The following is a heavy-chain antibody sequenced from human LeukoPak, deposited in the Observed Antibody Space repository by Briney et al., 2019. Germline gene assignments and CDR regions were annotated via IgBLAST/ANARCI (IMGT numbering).Heavy chain of an antibody. CDR1: GFTVSNNY. Sequence: QPGGSLRLSCAASGFTVSNNYMSWVRQAPGKGLEWVAVISYDGRDKYYADSVKGRFTISRDNSKNTLYLQMNSLRAEDTAVYYCARASTWVPGDDSGGYYYPYAFDLWGRGTMVTVSS. CDR2: ISYDGRDK. V-gene: IGHV3-30*03. J-gene: IGHJ3*01. D-gene: IGHD3-22*01. CDR3: ARASTWVPGDDSGGYYYPYAFDL.